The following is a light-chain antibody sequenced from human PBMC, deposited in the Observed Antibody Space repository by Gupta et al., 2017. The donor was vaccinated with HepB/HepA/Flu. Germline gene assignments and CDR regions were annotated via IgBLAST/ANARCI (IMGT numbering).Light chain of an antibody. CDR2: GSS. CDR1: QSVGTY. CDR3: QKSRRSPRT. J-gene: IGKJ1*01. Sequence: IQMTQSPSSLSASVGDTITITCRASQSVGTYLNWYQQKLGQAPTLLLHGSSSLHSGVPSRFRGSGSGTDFTLTITNLQANDAAGYFCQKSRRSPRTFGQGTKVE. V-gene: IGKV1-39*01.